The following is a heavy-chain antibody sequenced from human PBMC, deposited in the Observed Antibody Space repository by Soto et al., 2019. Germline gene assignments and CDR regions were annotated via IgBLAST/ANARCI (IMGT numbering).Heavy chain of an antibody. CDR1: GFSLSTSGVG. J-gene: IGHJ6*02. CDR2: IYWDDDK. D-gene: IGHD3-10*01. Sequence: QITLKESGPTLVKPTQTLTLTCTFSGFSLSTSGVGVGWIRQPPGKALEWLALIYWDDDKRYSPSLKSRLTINKDTSKNQVVLTMTNMDPVDTATYYCAHRRGRGNYYGMDVWGQGTTVTVSS. CDR3: AHRRGRGNYYGMDV. V-gene: IGHV2-5*02.